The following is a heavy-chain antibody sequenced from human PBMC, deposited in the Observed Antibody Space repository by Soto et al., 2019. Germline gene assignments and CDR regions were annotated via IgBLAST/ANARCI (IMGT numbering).Heavy chain of an antibody. CDR1: GYSFTSYW. Sequence: PGESLKISCKGSGYSFTSYWIGWVLQIPWKGLEWMGIIYPGDSDTRYSPSFQGQVTISADKSISTAYLQWSSLKASDTAMYYCAGGGVRGARSHIRDYYGMDVWGLGTTVTVSS. J-gene: IGHJ6*02. V-gene: IGHV5-51*01. D-gene: IGHD3-10*01. CDR2: IYPGDSDT. CDR3: AGGGVRGARSHIRDYYGMDV.